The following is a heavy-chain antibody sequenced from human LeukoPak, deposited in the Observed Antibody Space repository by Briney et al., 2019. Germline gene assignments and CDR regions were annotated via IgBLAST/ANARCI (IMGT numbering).Heavy chain of an antibody. J-gene: IGHJ3*02. CDR2: IYHSGST. CDR3: ARDLLEWPDAFDI. Sequence: LSGTLSLTCAVSGGSISSSNWWSWVRQPPGKGLEWIGEIYHSGSTNYNPSLKSRDTISVDKSKNQFALKLSSATAADTAVYYCARDLLEWPDAFDIWGQGTMVTVSS. V-gene: IGHV4-4*02. CDR1: GGSISSSNW. D-gene: IGHD3-3*01.